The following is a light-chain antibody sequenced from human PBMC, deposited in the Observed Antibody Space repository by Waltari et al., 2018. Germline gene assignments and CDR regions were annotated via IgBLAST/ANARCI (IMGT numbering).Light chain of an antibody. CDR3: TSRDSSGNHWV. V-gene: IGLV3-19*01. CDR1: SLRSYY. CDR2: GKN. J-gene: IGLJ3*02. Sequence: SSELTQDPAVSVALGQTVRITCQGDSLRSYYASRYQQKPGQAPVLVIYGKNNRPSGIPDRFSGSSSGNTASLTITGAQAEDEADYYCTSRDSSGNHWVFGGGTKLTVL.